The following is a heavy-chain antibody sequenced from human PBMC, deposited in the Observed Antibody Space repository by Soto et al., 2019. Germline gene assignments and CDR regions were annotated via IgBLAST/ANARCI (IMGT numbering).Heavy chain of an antibody. CDR3: ARGSLGFNIAAAGTPYYYYMDV. J-gene: IGHJ6*03. V-gene: IGHV4-34*01. CDR2: INHSGST. Sequence: SETLSLTCAVYGGSFSGYYWSWIRQPPGKGLEWIGEINHSGSTNYNPSLKSRVTISVDTSKNQFSLKLSSVTAADTAVYYCARGSLGFNIAAAGTPYYYYMDVWGKGTTVTVSS. D-gene: IGHD6-13*01. CDR1: GGSFSGYY.